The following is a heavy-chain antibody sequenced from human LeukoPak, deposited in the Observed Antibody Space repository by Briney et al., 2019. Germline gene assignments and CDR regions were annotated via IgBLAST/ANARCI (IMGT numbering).Heavy chain of an antibody. V-gene: IGHV4-4*07. D-gene: IGHD2-2*01. CDR3: ARGEYQLLQGAFDI. CDR2: IYTSGSA. Sequence: SETLSLTCTVSGGSISNYYWSWIRQPAGKGLEWIGRIYTSGSANYTPSLKSRVTMSVDTSKNQSSLRLSSVTAADTAVYYCARGEYQLLQGAFDIWGQGTMVTVSS. J-gene: IGHJ3*02. CDR1: GGSISNYY.